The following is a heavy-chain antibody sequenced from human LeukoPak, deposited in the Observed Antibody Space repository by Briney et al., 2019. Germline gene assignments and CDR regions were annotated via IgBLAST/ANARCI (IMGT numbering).Heavy chain of an antibody. CDR3: AKYMRYFDY. D-gene: IGHD3-16*01. CDR1: GFTFSSYA. Sequence: GGSLRLSCAVSGFTFSSYAMSWVRQAPGKGLEWLSAITGSGGGTYYEDSVKGRLTISRDNSKNTLFLQMNSLRAEDTAIYYCAKYMRYFDYWGQGTLVTVSS. J-gene: IGHJ4*02. CDR2: ITGSGGGT. V-gene: IGHV3-23*01.